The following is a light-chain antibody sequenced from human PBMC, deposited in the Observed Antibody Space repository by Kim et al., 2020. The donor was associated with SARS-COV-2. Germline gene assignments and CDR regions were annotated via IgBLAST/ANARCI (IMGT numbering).Light chain of an antibody. CDR3: SSYAGSNNLV. Sequence: GQSVTIPCTGTSSDVGDYNYVSWYQQHPGKAPKLMIYEVSKRPSGVPDRFSGSKSGNTASLTVSGLQAEDEADYYCSSYAGSNNLVFGGGTQLTVL. CDR1: SSDVGDYNY. V-gene: IGLV2-8*01. J-gene: IGLJ2*01. CDR2: EVS.